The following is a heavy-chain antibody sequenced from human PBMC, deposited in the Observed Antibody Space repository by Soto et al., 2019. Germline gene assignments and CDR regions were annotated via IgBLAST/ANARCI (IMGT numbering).Heavy chain of an antibody. CDR1: GGTFSSYA. J-gene: IGHJ4*02. CDR3: ARDPGGRSAAGTRYSFDY. Sequence: QVQLVQSGAEVKKPGSSVKVSCKASGGTFSSYAISWVRQAPGQGLEWMGGIIPIFGTANYAQKFQGRVTITADESTSPAYMELSRLRSEDPAVYYCARDPGGRSAAGTRYSFDYWGQGTLVTVSS. CDR2: IIPIFGTA. D-gene: IGHD6-13*01. V-gene: IGHV1-69*01.